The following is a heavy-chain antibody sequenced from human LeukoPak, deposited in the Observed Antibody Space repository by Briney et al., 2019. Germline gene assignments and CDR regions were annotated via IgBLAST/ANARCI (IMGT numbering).Heavy chain of an antibody. V-gene: IGHV4-59*01. J-gene: IGHJ3*02. CDR3: AKDRVGGWLQGYDAFDI. Sequence: SETLSLTCTVSVGSISSYYCSWIRQPPGKGLEWIGYIYYSGSTNYNPSLKSRVTISVDTSKNQFSLKLSSVTAADTAVYYCAKDRVGGWLQGYDAFDIWGQGTMVTVSS. CDR2: IYYSGST. CDR1: VGSISSYY. D-gene: IGHD5-24*01.